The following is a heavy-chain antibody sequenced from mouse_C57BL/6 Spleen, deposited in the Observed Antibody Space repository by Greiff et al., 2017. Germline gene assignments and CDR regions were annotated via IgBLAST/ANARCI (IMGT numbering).Heavy chain of an antibody. V-gene: IGHV5-17*01. J-gene: IGHJ2*01. Sequence: EVKLVESGGGLVKPGGSLKLSCAASGFTFSDYGMHWVRQAPEKGLEWVAYISSGSSTIYYADTVKGRFTISRDNAKNTLFLQMTSLRSEDTAMYYCAREDGVLYYFDYWGQGTTLTVSS. D-gene: IGHD2-3*01. CDR1: GFTFSDYG. CDR2: ISSGSSTI. CDR3: AREDGVLYYFDY.